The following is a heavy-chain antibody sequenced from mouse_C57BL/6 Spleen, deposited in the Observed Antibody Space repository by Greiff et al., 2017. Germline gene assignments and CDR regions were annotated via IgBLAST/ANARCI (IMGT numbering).Heavy chain of an antibody. CDR1: GYTFTSYW. Sequence: QVQLQQPGAELVRPGSSVKLSCKASGYTFTSYWMDWVKQRPGQGLEWIGNIYPSDSETHYNQKFKDKATLTVDKSSSTAYMQLSSLTSEDSAVYYCARHGSSSYFEVWGTGTTVTVSS. CDR3: ARHGSSSYFEV. J-gene: IGHJ1*03. CDR2: IYPSDSET. V-gene: IGHV1-61*01. D-gene: IGHD1-1*01.